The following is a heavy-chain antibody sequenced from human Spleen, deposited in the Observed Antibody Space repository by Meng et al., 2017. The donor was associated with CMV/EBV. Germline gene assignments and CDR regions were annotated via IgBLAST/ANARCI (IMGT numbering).Heavy chain of an antibody. D-gene: IGHD3-10*01. CDR3: ARDFVYYYGSGIGY. CDR2: IYYSGST. Sequence: QLQRQESGPGLVKPSETLSLTCTVSGGSISSSSYYWGWIRQPPGKGLEWIGSIYYSGSTYYNPSLKSRVTISVDTSKNQFSLKLSSVTAADTAVYYCARDFVYYYGSGIGYWGQGTLVTVSS. J-gene: IGHJ4*02. V-gene: IGHV4-39*07. CDR1: GGSISSSSYY.